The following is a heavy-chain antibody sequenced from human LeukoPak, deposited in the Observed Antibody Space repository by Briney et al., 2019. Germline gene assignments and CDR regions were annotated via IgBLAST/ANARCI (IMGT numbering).Heavy chain of an antibody. V-gene: IGHV4-59*01. D-gene: IGHD1-7*01. J-gene: IGHJ4*02. CDR2: IYYRGST. CDR3: ARTTGNYGYYFDY. Sequence: SETLSLTCTVSSGSINFYYWSWIRQPPGKGLEWIGYIYYRGSTNYNPSLKSRVTISVDTPKNQFSLNLSSVTAADTAIYYCARTTGNYGYYFDYWGQGGQVTVSS. CDR1: SGSINFYY.